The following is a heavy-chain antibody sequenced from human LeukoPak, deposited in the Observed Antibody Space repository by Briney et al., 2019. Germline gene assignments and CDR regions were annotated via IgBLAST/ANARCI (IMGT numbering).Heavy chain of an antibody. CDR1: GFTFSSYN. Sequence: GGSLRLSCAASGFTFSSYNMNWVRQAPGKGLEWVSSITGSSSYIYYADSVKGRFTVSRDNAKNSLYLQMNSLRAEDTAVYFCARQSSIWNDGTNTDFNSWGQGTLVTVSS. CDR3: ARQSSIWNDGTNTDFNS. J-gene: IGHJ4*02. D-gene: IGHD1-1*01. V-gene: IGHV3-21*06. CDR2: ITGSSSYI.